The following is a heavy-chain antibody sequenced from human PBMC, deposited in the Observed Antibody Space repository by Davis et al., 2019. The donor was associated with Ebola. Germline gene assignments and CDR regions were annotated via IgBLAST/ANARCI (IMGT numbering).Heavy chain of an antibody. D-gene: IGHD2-2*02. J-gene: IGHJ6*03. CDR1: GYTFTSYD. V-gene: IGHV1-69*13. CDR3: ARGVVVVPAAIRGGYYYYYMDV. CDR2: IIPIFGTA. Sequence: SVKVSCKASGYTFTSYDINWVRQATGQGLEWMGGIIPIFGTANYAQKFQGRVTITADESTSTAYMELSSLRSEDTAVYYCARGVVVVPAAIRGGYYYYYMDVWGQGTMVTVSS.